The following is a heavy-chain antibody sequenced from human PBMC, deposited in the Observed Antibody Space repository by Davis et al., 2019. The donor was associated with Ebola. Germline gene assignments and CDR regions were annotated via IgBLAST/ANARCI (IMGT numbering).Heavy chain of an antibody. J-gene: IGHJ4*02. CDR3: TTDWSYYDSSGYPNYFDY. CDR1: GFTFSNAW. D-gene: IGHD3-22*01. Sequence: GESLKISCAASGFTFSNAWMSWVRQAPGKGLEWVGRIKSKTDGGTTDYAAPVRGRFTISRDDSKNTLYLQMNSLKTEDTAVYYCTTDWSYYDSSGYPNYFDYWGQGTLVTVSS. CDR2: IKSKTDGGTT. V-gene: IGHV3-15*01.